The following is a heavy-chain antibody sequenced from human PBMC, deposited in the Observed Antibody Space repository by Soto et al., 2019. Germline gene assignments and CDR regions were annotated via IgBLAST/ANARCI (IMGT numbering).Heavy chain of an antibody. CDR1: GGTFSSYT. J-gene: IGHJ4*02. CDR2: IIPILGIA. Sequence: QVQLVQSGAEVKKPGSSVKVSCKASGGTFSSYTISWVRQAPGQGLEWMGRIIPILGIANYAQKFQGRVRITTDNSTSTAYTELSSLRSEDTAVYYCASDPLPTMTTPFDYWGQGTLVTVSS. CDR3: ASDPLPTMTTPFDY. D-gene: IGHD3-22*01. V-gene: IGHV1-69*02.